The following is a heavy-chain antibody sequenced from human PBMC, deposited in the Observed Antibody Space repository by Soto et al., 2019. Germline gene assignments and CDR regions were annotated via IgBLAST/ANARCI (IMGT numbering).Heavy chain of an antibody. CDR3: ARDGSGWSRDY. CDR1: GFTFSICS. CDR2: ISYDSNYI. J-gene: IGHJ4*02. Sequence: GGSLRLSCAASGFTFSICSMNWLRQAPGKGLEWVSSISYDSNYIYYADSVKGRFTISRDNPKNSLYLQMNSLTAEDTAVYYCARDGSGWSRDYWGQGTLVTVSS. V-gene: IGHV3-21*01. D-gene: IGHD6-19*01.